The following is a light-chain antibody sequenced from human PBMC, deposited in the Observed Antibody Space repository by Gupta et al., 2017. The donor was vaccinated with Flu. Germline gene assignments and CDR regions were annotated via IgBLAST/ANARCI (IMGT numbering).Light chain of an antibody. CDR3: QQYNNWPPLT. Sequence: ATLSVSPGEGATLSCRASQNVGSNLAWYQQKPGQAPRLLIFDASARDTGIPARFSGSGSGTEFTLTISSRQSEDFAVYYCQQYNNWPPLTFGGGTKVEIK. V-gene: IGKV3-15*01. J-gene: IGKJ4*01. CDR1: QNVGSN. CDR2: DAS.